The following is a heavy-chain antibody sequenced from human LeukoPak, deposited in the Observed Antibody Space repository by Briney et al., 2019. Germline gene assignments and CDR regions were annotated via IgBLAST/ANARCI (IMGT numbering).Heavy chain of an antibody. J-gene: IGHJ5*02. CDR1: GFTFSSYA. Sequence: GGSLRLSCVASGFTFSSYAMSWVRQAPGKGLEWVSAISSSGGSTNYADSVKGRFTTSRDNSKNTLYLQMNSLRVEDTAVYYCAKYGKYYYDSSGYSDAWGQGALVTVSS. CDR3: AKYGKYYYDSSGYSDA. CDR2: ISSSGGST. V-gene: IGHV3-23*01. D-gene: IGHD3-22*01.